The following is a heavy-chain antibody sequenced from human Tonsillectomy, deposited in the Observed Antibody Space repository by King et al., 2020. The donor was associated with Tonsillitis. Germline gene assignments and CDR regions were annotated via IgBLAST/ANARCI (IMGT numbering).Heavy chain of an antibody. V-gene: IGHV6-1*01. CDR3: ARDPHGTGGTWGYYYGMDV. Sequence: HVQLQQSGPGLVKPSQTLSLTCAISGDSVSSYSAAWNWIRQSPSRGLEWLGRTYYRSKWYNDYAVSVKSRITINPGTSKNQFSLQLNSVTPEDTAVYYCARDPHGTGGTWGYYYGMDVWGQGTTVTVSS. J-gene: IGHJ6*02. D-gene: IGHD2-8*02. CDR2: TYYRSKWYN. CDR1: GDSVSSYSAA.